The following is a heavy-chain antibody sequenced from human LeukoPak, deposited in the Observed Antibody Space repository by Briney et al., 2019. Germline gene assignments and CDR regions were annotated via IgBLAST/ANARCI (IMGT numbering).Heavy chain of an antibody. CDR1: GFTFSSYW. Sequence: SGGSLRLSCAASGFTFSSYWMTWVRQLPGKGPEWVANIRQDESERYFADSVKGRFTISRDNAKKSVYLHMSSLRAEDTALYYCARLSAYYYGSYFYYYTDVWGKGTTVTVSS. V-gene: IGHV3-7*01. D-gene: IGHD3-10*01. J-gene: IGHJ6*03. CDR2: IRQDESER. CDR3: ARLSAYYYGSYFYYYTDV.